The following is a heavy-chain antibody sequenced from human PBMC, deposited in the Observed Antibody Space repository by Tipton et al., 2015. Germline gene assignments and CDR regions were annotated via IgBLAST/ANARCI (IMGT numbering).Heavy chain of an antibody. Sequence: QLVQSGAEVKKPGSSVKVSCKASGGTITNYAVSWVRQAPGQGLEWMGGINFFGAGNYAQKFRGRVTITADKYTGTDYMQLNSLRPDDTAVYYCVRDPGRYFDYWGQGTLATVSS. CDR1: GGTITNYA. CDR3: VRDPGRYFDY. V-gene: IGHV1-69*06. CDR2: INFFGAG. J-gene: IGHJ4*02.